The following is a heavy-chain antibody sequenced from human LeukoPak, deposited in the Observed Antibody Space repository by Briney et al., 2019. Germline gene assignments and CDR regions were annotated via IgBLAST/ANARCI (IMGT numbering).Heavy chain of an antibody. CDR1: GGSISSGGYY. D-gene: IGHD5-12*01. J-gene: IGHJ4*02. CDR2: IYYSGST. Sequence: SETLSLTCTVSGGSISSGGYYWSWIRQHPGKGLEWIGYIYYSGSTYYNPSLKSRVTISVDTSKNQFSLKLSSVTAADTAVYYCAREGSGYDSRFVRGQGTLVTVSS. V-gene: IGHV4-31*03. CDR3: AREGSGYDSRFV.